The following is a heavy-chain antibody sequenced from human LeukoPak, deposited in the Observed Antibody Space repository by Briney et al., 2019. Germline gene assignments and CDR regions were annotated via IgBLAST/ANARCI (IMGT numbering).Heavy chain of an antibody. CDR2: INPNSGRT. Sequence: ASVKVSCKASGYTFTGYYMHWVRQAPGQGLEWMGWINPNSGRTNYAQKFQGRVTMTRDTSISTAYMELSRLRSDDTAVYYCARERTLTSCYDYWGQGTLVTVSS. CDR3: ARERTLTSCYDY. J-gene: IGHJ4*02. D-gene: IGHD2-15*01. V-gene: IGHV1-2*02. CDR1: GYTFTGYY.